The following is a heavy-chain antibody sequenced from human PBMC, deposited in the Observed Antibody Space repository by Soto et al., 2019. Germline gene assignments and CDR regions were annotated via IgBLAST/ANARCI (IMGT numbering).Heavy chain of an antibody. V-gene: IGHV4-39*01. J-gene: IGHJ4*02. D-gene: IGHD3-22*01. CDR2: IYYSGST. Sequence: SETLSLTCTVSGGSISSSSYYWGWIRQPPGKGLEWIGSIYYSGSTYYNPPLKSRVTISVDTSKNQFSLKLSSVTAADTAVYYCARQQKITMIVVVIRGYFDYWGQGTLVTVSS. CDR1: GGSISSSSYY. CDR3: ARQQKITMIVVVIRGYFDY.